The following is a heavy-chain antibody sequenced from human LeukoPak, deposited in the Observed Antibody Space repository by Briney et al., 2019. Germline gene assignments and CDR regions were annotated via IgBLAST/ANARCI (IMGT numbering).Heavy chain of an antibody. D-gene: IGHD5-18*01. CDR2: ITSGVGIT. CDR3: AREGGPVDTAMVDWFDP. CDR1: GFTFSTYG. Sequence: QPGGSLRLSCAASGFTFSTYGMNWVRQAPGKGLEWVSIITSGVGITHYADSVKGRFTISRDNSRNTLYLQMNSLRAEDTAVYYCAREGGPVDTAMVDWFDPWGQGTLVTVSS. J-gene: IGHJ5*02. V-gene: IGHV3-23*01.